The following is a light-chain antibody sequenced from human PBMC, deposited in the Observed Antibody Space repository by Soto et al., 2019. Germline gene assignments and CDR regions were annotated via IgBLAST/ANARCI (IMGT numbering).Light chain of an antibody. Sequence: QPVLTQPASVSGSPGQSITISCTGTSSDVGGYNYVSWYQQHPGNAPKLMIYDVSNRPSGVSNRFSGSKSGNTASLTISGLQAEDEADYYCSSYTSSSTLVVFGGGTKLTVL. V-gene: IGLV2-14*01. CDR3: SSYTSSSTLVV. J-gene: IGLJ2*01. CDR1: SSDVGGYNY. CDR2: DVS.